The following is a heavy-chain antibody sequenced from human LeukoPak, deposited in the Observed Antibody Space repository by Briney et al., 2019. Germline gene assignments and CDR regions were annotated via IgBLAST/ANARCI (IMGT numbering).Heavy chain of an antibody. D-gene: IGHD7-27*01. V-gene: IGHV4-4*09. CDR2: IYNIGNT. J-gene: IGHJ4*02. CDR1: GGSISIYY. Sequence: PSETLSLTCTVSGGSISIYYWSWIRQSPGEGLEWIGHIYNIGNTNYNPSLKSRVTISVDPSKNQFSLRLNSVTAADTAVFYCARRPHNWGFDYWGQGILVTVSS. CDR3: ARRPHNWGFDY.